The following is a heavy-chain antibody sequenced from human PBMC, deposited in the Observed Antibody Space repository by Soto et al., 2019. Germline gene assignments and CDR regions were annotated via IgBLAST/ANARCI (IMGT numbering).Heavy chain of an antibody. D-gene: IGHD3-3*01. J-gene: IGHJ3*02. CDR1: GSTLDDYA. CDR3: AKDPTRFLEWLSPAFDI. CDR2: ISWNTGSI. Sequence: EVQLVESGGGLLQPGRSLRLSWAASGSTLDDYAMHGVRQAPGKGLEWVSGISWNTGSIGYADSVKGRFTISRDNAKNSLFLQMNSLRAEDTALYYCAKDPTRFLEWLSPAFDIWGQGTMVTVSS. V-gene: IGHV3-9*01.